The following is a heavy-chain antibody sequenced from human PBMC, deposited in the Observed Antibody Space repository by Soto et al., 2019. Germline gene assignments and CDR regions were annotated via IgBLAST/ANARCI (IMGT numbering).Heavy chain of an antibody. Sequence: SETLSLTCTVSGCSISSYYWSWIRQPPGKGLEWIGYIYYSGSTNYNPSLKSRVTISVDTSKNQFSLKLSSVTAADTAVYYCARSNGEYFDYWGQGILVTVS. CDR2: IYYSGST. D-gene: IGHD4-17*01. J-gene: IGHJ4*02. CDR1: GCSISSYY. V-gene: IGHV4-59*01. CDR3: ARSNGEYFDY.